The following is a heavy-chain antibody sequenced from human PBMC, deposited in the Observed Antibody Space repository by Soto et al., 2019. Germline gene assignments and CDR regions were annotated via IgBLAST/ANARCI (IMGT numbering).Heavy chain of an antibody. Sequence: EVQLLESGGGLVQPGGSLRLSCAASGFTFSSYAMSWVRQAPGKGLEWVSAISGSGGSTYYADSVKGRFTISRDNSKNTLYLQMNSMRAEDTAVYYCAKDQGYSSSSRYWGQGTLVTVSS. V-gene: IGHV3-23*01. CDR2: ISGSGGST. CDR1: GFTFSSYA. D-gene: IGHD6-6*01. CDR3: AKDQGYSSSSRY. J-gene: IGHJ4*02.